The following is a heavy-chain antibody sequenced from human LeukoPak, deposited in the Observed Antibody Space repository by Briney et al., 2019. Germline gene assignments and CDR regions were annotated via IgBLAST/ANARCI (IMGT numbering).Heavy chain of an antibody. J-gene: IGHJ3*02. D-gene: IGHD3-22*01. CDR1: GGTFSSYA. CDR2: IIPIFGTA. Sequence: SVKVSCKASGGTFSSYATSWVRHAPGQGLEWMGGIIPIFGTANYAQKFQGRVTITADESTSTAYMELSSLRSEDTAVYYCARVTYYYDSSGYSIWGQGTMVTVSS. CDR3: ARVTYYYDSSGYSI. V-gene: IGHV1-69*13.